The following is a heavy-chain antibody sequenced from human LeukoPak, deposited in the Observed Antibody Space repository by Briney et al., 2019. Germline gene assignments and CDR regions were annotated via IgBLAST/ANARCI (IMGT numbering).Heavy chain of an antibody. CDR1: GGSISSGSYY. CDR2: IYTSGST. CDR3: ARTDYDFWSGYYLFDY. V-gene: IGHV4-61*02. D-gene: IGHD3-3*01. Sequence: PSQTLSLTCTVSGGSISSGSYYWSWIRQPAGKGLEWIGRIYTSGSTNYNPSLKSRVTISVDTSKNQFSLKLSSVTAADTAVYYCARTDYDFWSGYYLFDYWGQGTLVTVSS. J-gene: IGHJ4*02.